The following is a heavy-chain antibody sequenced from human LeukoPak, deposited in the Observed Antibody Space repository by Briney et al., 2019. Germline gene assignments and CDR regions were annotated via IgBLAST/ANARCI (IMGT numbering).Heavy chain of an antibody. J-gene: IGHJ6*02. V-gene: IGHV3-11*01. CDR2: ISSSGSTI. D-gene: IGHD2-2*02. CDR3: ARDGKGYCSSTSCYIPGYYGMDV. CDR1: GFTFSDYY. Sequence: GGSLRLSCAASGFTFSDYYMSWIRQAPGKGLEWVSYISSSGSTIYYADSVKGRFTISRDNAKNSLCLQMNSLRAEDTAVYYCARDGKGYCSSTSCYIPGYYGMDVWGQGTTVTVSS.